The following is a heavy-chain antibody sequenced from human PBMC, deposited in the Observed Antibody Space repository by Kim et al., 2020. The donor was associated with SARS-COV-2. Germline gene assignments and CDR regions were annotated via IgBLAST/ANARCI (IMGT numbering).Heavy chain of an antibody. V-gene: IGHV3-53*01. CDR2: IYSGGTT. J-gene: IGHJ4*02. Sequence: GGSLRLSCAASGFTVSSNYMNWVRQAPGKGLEWVSIIYSGGTTYYADSVKGRFTISRDNSENTLYLQMNSLRAEYTAVYYCARDGGFSKIHYWGQGTLVTVSS. CDR3: ARDGGFSKIHY. D-gene: IGHD3-3*02. CDR1: GFTVSSNY.